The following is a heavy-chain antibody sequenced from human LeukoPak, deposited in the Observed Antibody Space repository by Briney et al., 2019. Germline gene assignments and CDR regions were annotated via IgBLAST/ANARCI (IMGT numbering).Heavy chain of an antibody. CDR3: AREIVVVPAAPYNWFDP. CDR2: INPNSGGT. CDR1: GYTFTGYY. D-gene: IGHD2-2*01. V-gene: IGHV1-2*02. J-gene: IGHJ5*02. Sequence: GASVKVSCKASGYTFTGYYMHWVRQAPGQGLEWMGWINPNSGGTNYAQKFQGRVTITADKSTSTAYMELSSLRSEDTAVYYCAREIVVVPAAPYNWFDPWGQGTLVTVSS.